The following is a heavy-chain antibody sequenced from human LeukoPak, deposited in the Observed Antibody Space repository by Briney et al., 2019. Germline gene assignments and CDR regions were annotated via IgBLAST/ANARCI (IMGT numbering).Heavy chain of an antibody. CDR3: AKEGIAVASTVGNYYYYYMDV. J-gene: IGHJ6*03. D-gene: IGHD6-19*01. CDR1: GFTFSSYG. V-gene: IGHV3-23*01. Sequence: GGSLRLSCAASGFTFSSYGMSWVRQAPGKGLEWVSAISGSGGSTYYADSVKGRFTISRDNSKNTLYLQMNSLRAEDTAVYYCAKEGIAVASTVGNYYYYYMDVWGKGTTVTISS. CDR2: ISGSGGST.